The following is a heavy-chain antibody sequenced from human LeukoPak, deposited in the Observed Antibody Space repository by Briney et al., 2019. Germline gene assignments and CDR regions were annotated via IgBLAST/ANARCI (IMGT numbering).Heavy chain of an antibody. CDR3: ARFIGSGSYYNLDY. D-gene: IGHD3-10*01. CDR1: GYTFTGYY. CDR2: INPNSGGT. V-gene: IGHV1-2*02. J-gene: IGHJ4*02. Sequence: ASVKVSCKASGYTFTGYYMYWVRQAPGQGLEWMGWINPNSGGTNYAQKFQGRVTMTRDTSISTAYMELSRLRSDDTAVYYCARFIGSGSYYNLDYWGQGTLVTVSS.